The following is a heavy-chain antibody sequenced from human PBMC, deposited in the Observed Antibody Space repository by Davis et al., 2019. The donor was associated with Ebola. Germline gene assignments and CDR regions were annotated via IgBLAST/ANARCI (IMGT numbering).Heavy chain of an antibody. V-gene: IGHV4-39*01. CDR1: GGSISSSSYY. CDR2: FAYGDNTH. D-gene: IGHD1-26*01. CDR3: ARPWYSGTYYDAYDI. Sequence: ETLSLTCTVSGGSISSSSYYWGWIRQPPGKGLEWVGSFAYGDNTHYYNPSLRSRVTISVDTSRNQFSLKLSSATAADTAVYYCARPWYSGTYYDAYDIWGQGTMVAVSS. J-gene: IGHJ3*02.